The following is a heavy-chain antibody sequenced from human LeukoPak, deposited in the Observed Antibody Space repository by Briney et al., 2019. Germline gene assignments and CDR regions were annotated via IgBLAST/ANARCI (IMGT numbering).Heavy chain of an antibody. CDR1: GGSISSYC. J-gene: IGHJ6*02. Sequence: SETLSLTCTVSGGSISSYCWSWIRQPAGKGLEWIGRIYTSGSTNYNPSLKSRVTMSVDTSKNQFSLKLSSVTAADTAVYYCAREVGTIFGVVTRSYYYYGMDVWGQGTTVTVSS. CDR3: AREVGTIFGVVTRSYYYYGMDV. V-gene: IGHV4-4*07. CDR2: IYTSGST. D-gene: IGHD3-3*01.